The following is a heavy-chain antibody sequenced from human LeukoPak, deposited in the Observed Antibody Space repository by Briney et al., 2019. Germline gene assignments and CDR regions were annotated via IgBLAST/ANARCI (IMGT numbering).Heavy chain of an antibody. J-gene: IGHJ4*02. CDR1: GFTFSSYS. D-gene: IGHD5-12*01. CDR2: ISSSSSYI. Sequence: GGSLRLSCAASGFTFSSYSMNWVRQAPGKGLEWVSSISSSSSYIYYADSVKGRFTISRDSAKNSLYLQMNSLRAEDTAVYYCARVRYSGYDLGYWGQGTLVTVSS. CDR3: ARVRYSGYDLGY. V-gene: IGHV3-21*01.